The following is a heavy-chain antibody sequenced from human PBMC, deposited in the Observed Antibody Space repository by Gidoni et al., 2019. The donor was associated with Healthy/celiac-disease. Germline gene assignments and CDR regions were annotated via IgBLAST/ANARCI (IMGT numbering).Heavy chain of an antibody. Sequence: EVQLLDSGGGLVQPGGSLRLSCSASGFTFRSYAMSWVRPAPGKGLEWVSAISGSGGSTYYADSVKGRFTISRDNSKNTLYLQMNSLRAEDTAVYYCAKARRLRYFDWPIRGTFDYWGQGTLVTVSS. CDR2: ISGSGGST. D-gene: IGHD3-9*01. CDR3: AKARRLRYFDWPIRGTFDY. V-gene: IGHV3-23*01. CDR1: GFTFRSYA. J-gene: IGHJ4*02.